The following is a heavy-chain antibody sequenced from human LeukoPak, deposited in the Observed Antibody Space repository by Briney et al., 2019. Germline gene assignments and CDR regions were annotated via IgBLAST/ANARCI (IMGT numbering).Heavy chain of an antibody. CDR1: GGSISSSNW. CDR2: IYHSGST. CDR3: ARQYYGSGSYFDY. V-gene: IGHV4-4*02. Sequence: SGTLSLTCAVSGGSISSSNWWSWVRQPPGKGLEWIGEIYHSGSTNYNPSLKSRVTISVDKFKNQFSLRLSSVTAADTAVYYCARQYYGSGSYFDYWGQGSLVTVSS. J-gene: IGHJ4*02. D-gene: IGHD3-10*01.